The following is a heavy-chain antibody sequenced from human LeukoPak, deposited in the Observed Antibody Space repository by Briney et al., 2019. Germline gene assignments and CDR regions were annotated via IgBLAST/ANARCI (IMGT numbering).Heavy chain of an antibody. D-gene: IGHD3-22*01. CDR3: AREAAYYYDSSGYLLDY. CDR1: GYTFTSYY. Sequence: GASVKVSCKASGYTFTSYYMHWVRQAPGQGLEWMGLINPSGGSTTYAQKFQGRVTMTRDTSTSTVYMQLSSLSSEDTAIYYCAREAAYYYDSSGYLLDYWGQGTLVTVSS. V-gene: IGHV1-46*01. CDR2: INPSGGST. J-gene: IGHJ4*02.